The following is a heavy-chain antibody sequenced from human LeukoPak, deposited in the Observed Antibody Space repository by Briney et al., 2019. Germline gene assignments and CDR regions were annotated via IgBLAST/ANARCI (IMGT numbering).Heavy chain of an antibody. Sequence: VASVKVSCKASGYTFTGYYMHSVRQAPGQGLEWMGWINPNSGGTNYAQKFQGRVTMTRDTSISTAYMELSRLRSDDTAVYYCARDYDFWSGYSIWGQGTLVTVSS. V-gene: IGHV1-2*02. D-gene: IGHD3-3*01. J-gene: IGHJ4*02. CDR2: INPNSGGT. CDR1: GYTFTGYY. CDR3: ARDYDFWSGYSI.